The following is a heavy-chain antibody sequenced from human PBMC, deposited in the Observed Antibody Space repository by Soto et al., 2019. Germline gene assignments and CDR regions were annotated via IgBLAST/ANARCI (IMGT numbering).Heavy chain of an antibody. CDR3: AGGQAIAVAGTDY. Sequence: PSETLSLTCTVSGGSISSSTYYWGWIRQPPGKGLEWIGSIYYSGSTYYNPSLKSRVTISVDTSKNQFSLKLSSVTAADTAVYYCAGGQAIAVAGTDYWGQGTLVTVSS. CDR2: IYYSGST. V-gene: IGHV4-39*01. J-gene: IGHJ4*02. CDR1: GGSISSSTYY. D-gene: IGHD6-19*01.